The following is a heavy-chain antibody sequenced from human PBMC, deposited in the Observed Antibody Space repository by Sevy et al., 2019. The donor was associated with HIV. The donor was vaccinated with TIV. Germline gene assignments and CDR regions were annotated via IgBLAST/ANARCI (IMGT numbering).Heavy chain of an antibody. J-gene: IGHJ4*02. CDR3: ATTREYYEDNSGYLDY. CDR1: GKNLNDLP. CDR2: FDPEDGER. V-gene: IGHV1-24*01. Sequence: ASVKVSCKVSGKNLNDLPMHWVRQAPGKGLEWMGCFDPEDGERIYAQKFQGRVTMTEDTSRDTAYMELNSLRSEDTAMYYCATTREYYEDNSGYLDYWGQGILVTVSS. D-gene: IGHD3-16*01.